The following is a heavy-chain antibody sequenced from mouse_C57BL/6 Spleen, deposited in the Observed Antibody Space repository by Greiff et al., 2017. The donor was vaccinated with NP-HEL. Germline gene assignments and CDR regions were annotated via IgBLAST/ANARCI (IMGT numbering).Heavy chain of an antibody. D-gene: IGHD1-1*02. J-gene: IGHJ2*01. CDR2: INYDGSST. V-gene: IGHV5-16*01. CDR3: ASWYRGFDY. Sequence: EVKLVESEGGLVQPGSSMKLSCTASGFTFSDYYMAWVRQVPEKGLEWVANINYDGSSTYYLDSLKSRFIISRDNAKNILYLQMSSLKSEETATYYCASWYRGFDYWGQGTTLTVSS. CDR1: GFTFSDYY.